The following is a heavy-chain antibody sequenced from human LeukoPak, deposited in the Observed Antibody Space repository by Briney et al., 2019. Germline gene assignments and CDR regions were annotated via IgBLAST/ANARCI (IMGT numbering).Heavy chain of an antibody. V-gene: IGHV4-4*07. CDR3: ARGDSSGWFDAFDI. J-gene: IGHJ3*02. CDR1: GGSISSYY. D-gene: IGHD6-19*01. CDR2: IYTSGST. Sequence: PSETLSLTCTVSGGSISSYYWSWIRQPAGKGLEWIGRIYTSGSTNYNPSLKSRVTMSVDTSKNQFSLKLSSATAADTAVYYCARGDSSGWFDAFDIWGQGTMVTVSS.